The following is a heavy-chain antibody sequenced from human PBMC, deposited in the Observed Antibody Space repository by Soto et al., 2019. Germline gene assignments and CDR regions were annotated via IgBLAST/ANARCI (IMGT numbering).Heavy chain of an antibody. J-gene: IGHJ6*02. CDR2: IDWDDDK. D-gene: IGHD3-3*01. Sequence: SGPTLVNPTQTLTLTRTFSGFSLSTSGMCVSWIRQPPGKALEWLALIDWDDDKYYSTSLKTRLTISKDTSKNQVVLTMTNMDPVDTATYYCARCTYYDFWSGYYGYYYYGMDVWGQGTTVTVSS. CDR3: ARCTYYDFWSGYYGYYYYGMDV. CDR1: GFSLSTSGMC. V-gene: IGHV2-70*01.